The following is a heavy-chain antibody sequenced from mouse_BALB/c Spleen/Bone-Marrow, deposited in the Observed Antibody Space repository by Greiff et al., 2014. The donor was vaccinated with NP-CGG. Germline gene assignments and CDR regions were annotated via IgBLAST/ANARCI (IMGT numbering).Heavy chain of an antibody. CDR2: IHLSDSES. V-gene: IGHV1-74*04. Sequence: LVESGAELVRPGASVKLSCKASGYSFTSYWMNWVKQRPGQGLEWIGMIHLSDSESRLNQKFKDKATLTVDKSSSTAYMQLSSPTSEDSAVYYCTKYDLTTRAFAYWGQGTLVTVSA. CDR3: TKYDLTTRAFAY. CDR1: GYSFTSYW. D-gene: IGHD3-3*01. J-gene: IGHJ3*01.